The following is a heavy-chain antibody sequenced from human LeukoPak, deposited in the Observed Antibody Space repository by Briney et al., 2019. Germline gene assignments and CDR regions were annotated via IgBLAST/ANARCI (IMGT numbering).Heavy chain of an antibody. CDR1: GFTFSTYT. Sequence: GGSLRLSCAASGFTFSTYTMNWVRQAPGKGLEWVSFISSSSSYMYYADSVKGRFAISRDNTKKSLYLQMNSLRAEDTAVYYCARDFSGYDYNFDYWGQGTLVTVSS. D-gene: IGHD5-12*01. V-gene: IGHV3-21*01. J-gene: IGHJ4*02. CDR2: ISSSSSYM. CDR3: ARDFSGYDYNFDY.